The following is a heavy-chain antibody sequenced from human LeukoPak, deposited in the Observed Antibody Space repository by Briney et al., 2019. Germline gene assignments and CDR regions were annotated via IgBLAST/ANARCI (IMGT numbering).Heavy chain of an antibody. CDR1: GGSFSSYY. J-gene: IGHJ4*02. CDR2: IYYSGST. V-gene: IGHV4-59*01. CDR3: ASLAARAGIVATIDY. Sequence: SETLSLTCAVYGGSFSSYYWSWIRQPPGKGLEWIGYIYYSGSTNYNPSLKRRVTISVDTSKNQFSLKLSSVTAADTAVYYCASLAARAGIVATIDYWGQGTLVTVSS. D-gene: IGHD5-12*01.